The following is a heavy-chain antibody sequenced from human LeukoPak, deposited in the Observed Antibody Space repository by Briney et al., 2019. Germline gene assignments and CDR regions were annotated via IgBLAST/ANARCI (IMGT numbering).Heavy chain of an antibody. CDR2: ITSSGGST. D-gene: IGHD2-15*01. CDR3: PKVGATGQDAFDM. Sequence: GGSLRLSCVAAGFTFGTNAMSCDRQAPGKGLEWVSTITSSGGSTDYADSVKGRFTMSRDNSKNTMTLQMNSLRAEDTAVYYGPKVGATGQDAFDMWGQGKMVTVSS. V-gene: IGHV3-23*01. J-gene: IGHJ3*02. CDR1: GFTFGTNA.